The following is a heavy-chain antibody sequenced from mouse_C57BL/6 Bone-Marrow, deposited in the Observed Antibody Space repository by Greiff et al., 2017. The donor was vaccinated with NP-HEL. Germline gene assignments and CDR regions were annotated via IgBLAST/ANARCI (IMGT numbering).Heavy chain of an antibody. CDR2: IYPGDGDT. V-gene: IGHV1-80*01. CDR1: GYEFSSYW. Sequence: QVQLQQSGAELVKPGASVKISCKASGYEFSSYWMNWVKERPGKGLEWIGQIYPGDGDTKYTGKFKGKATLTADKSSSPAYMQVSSLTSEDSAVYFCARGDYGSSRFGYAMDYWGQGTSVTVSS. D-gene: IGHD1-1*01. J-gene: IGHJ4*01. CDR3: ARGDYGSSRFGYAMDY.